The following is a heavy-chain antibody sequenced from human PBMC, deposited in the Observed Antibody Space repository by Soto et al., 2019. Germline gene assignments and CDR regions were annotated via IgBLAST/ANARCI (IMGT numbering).Heavy chain of an antibody. J-gene: IGHJ4*02. Sequence: QVQLGEAGGGVVQPGRSLRLSCSASGFTFSSYARHWVRQAPRKGLEWVAVISYDGSNKYDADSVKGRFTISRANSKNTLYLQMNSRRAEDTAVYYCARDGKDGYKSPFDYWGQGTLVTVS. D-gene: IGHD5-12*01. CDR1: GFTFSSYA. CDR3: ARDGKDGYKSPFDY. V-gene: IGHV3-30-3*01. CDR2: ISYDGSNK.